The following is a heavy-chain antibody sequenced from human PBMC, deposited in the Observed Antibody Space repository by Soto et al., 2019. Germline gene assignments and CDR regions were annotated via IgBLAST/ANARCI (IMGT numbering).Heavy chain of an antibody. CDR2: IYYSGST. J-gene: IGHJ4*02. CDR3: ARHFVAVVIKGWGY. D-gene: IGHD3-22*01. V-gene: IGHV4-39*01. CDR1: GGSISSSSYY. Sequence: SETLSLTCTVSGGSISSSSYYWAWIRQPPGKGLEWIGSIYYSGSTSYNPSLKSRVTISVDTSKNQFSLKLMSVTAADTAVYYCARHFVAVVIKGWGYWGQGTLVTVSS.